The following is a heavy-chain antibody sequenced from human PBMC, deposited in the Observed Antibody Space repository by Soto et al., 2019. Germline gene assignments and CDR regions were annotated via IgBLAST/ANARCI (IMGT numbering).Heavy chain of an antibody. J-gene: IGHJ4*02. Sequence: SLRLSCAASGFTFSNYSMNWVRQAPGKGLEWVSYISSSSSTIYYADSLKGRFTISRDNAKNSLYLQMNSLRAEDTAVYDCARHPERIAERTVQRFLDWVCGHWGQGTPVTVSS. CDR3: ARHPERIAERTVQRFLDWVCGH. CDR1: GFTFSNYS. CDR2: ISSSSSTI. V-gene: IGHV3-48*01. D-gene: IGHD6-13*01.